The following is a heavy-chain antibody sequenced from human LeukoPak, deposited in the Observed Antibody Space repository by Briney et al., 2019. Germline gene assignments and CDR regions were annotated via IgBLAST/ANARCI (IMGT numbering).Heavy chain of an antibody. J-gene: IGHJ6*03. CDR1: GFTFSDYY. Sequence: GGSLRLSCAASGFTFSDYYMSWIRQAPGKGLEWVSHMSNSGGTIYYADSVMGRFTVSRDNAKNSLYLQMNSLRAEDTAVYYCATLSRTRVGATNYYYYYMDVWGKGTTVTVSS. V-gene: IGHV3-11*04. CDR2: MSNSGGTI. D-gene: IGHD1-26*01. CDR3: ATLSRTRVGATNYYYYYMDV.